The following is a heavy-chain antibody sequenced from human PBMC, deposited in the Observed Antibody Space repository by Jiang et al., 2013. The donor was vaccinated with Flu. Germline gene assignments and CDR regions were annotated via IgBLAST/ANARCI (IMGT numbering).Heavy chain of an antibody. D-gene: IGHD6-19*01. CDR1: SGPITDYY. CDR3: ARFPPRSSGSPVEFDAFDI. V-gene: IGHV4-59*01. J-gene: IGHJ3*02. Sequence: SGPGLVKPSETLSLTCTASSGPITDYYWSWIRQPPGKGLEWIGYIFYYGSTHYNPSLKSRVSISVDTSKNQFFLKLNSVTAADTAIYYCARFPPRSSGSPVEFDAFDIWGQGTMVTVSS. CDR2: IFYYGST.